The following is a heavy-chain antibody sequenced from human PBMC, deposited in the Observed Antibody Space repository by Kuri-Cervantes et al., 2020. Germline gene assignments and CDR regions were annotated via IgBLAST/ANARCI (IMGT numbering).Heavy chain of an antibody. J-gene: IGHJ4*02. Sequence: ASVKVSCKASGYTFTSYYMHWVRQAPGQGLEWMGIINPSGGSTSYAQKLQGRVTMTTDTSTSTAYMELRSLRSDDTAVYYCARDHADSSLDFDYWGQGTLVTVSS. CDR3: ARDHADSSLDFDY. CDR2: INPSGGST. CDR1: GYTFTSYY. D-gene: IGHD6-19*01. V-gene: IGHV1-46*01.